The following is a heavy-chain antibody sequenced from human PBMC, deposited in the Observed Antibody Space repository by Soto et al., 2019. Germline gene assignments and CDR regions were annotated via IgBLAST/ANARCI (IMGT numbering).Heavy chain of an antibody. CDR3: ARDPPSSRYCSSTSCYLQSIAARQDYYYGMDV. J-gene: IGHJ6*02. CDR2: IIPIFGTA. Sequence: ASVKVSCKASGGTFSSYAISWVRQAPGQGLEWMGGIIPIFGTANYAQKFQGRVTITADESTSTAYRELSSLRSEDTAVYYCARDPPSSRYCSSTSCYLQSIAARQDYYYGMDVWGQGTTVTVSS. D-gene: IGHD2-2*01. CDR1: GGTFSSYA. V-gene: IGHV1-69*13.